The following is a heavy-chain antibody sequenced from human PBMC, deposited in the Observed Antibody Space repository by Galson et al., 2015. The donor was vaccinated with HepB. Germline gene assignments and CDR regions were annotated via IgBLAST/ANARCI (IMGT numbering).Heavy chain of an antibody. CDR2: IHHSGGP. CDR1: GGSFSQYY. D-gene: IGHD2-15*01. J-gene: IGHJ4*02. Sequence: ETLSLTCAVYGGSFSQYYWSWIRQPPGKGLEWIGEIHHSGGPNYNPSLKRRVTVSIDTSKNQFSLKLSSVTAADTAVYYCAREKVRSCSGGSCYSGGFDYWGQGTLVTVSS. CDR3: AREKVRSCSGGSCYSGGFDY. V-gene: IGHV4-34*01.